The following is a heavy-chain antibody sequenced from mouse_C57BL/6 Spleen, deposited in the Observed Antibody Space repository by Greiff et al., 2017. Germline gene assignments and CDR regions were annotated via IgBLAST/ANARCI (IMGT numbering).Heavy chain of an antibody. CDR3: ARSLTGTDYFDY. CDR2: ISSGSSTI. D-gene: IGHD4-1*01. V-gene: IGHV5-17*01. J-gene: IGHJ2*01. Sequence: EVKLVESGGGLVKPGGSLKLSCAASGFTFSDYGMHWVRQAPEKGLEWVAYISSGSSTIYYADTVKGRFTISRDNAKNTLFRQMNSLRSEDTAMYYCARSLTGTDYFDYWGQGTTLTVSS. CDR1: GFTFSDYG.